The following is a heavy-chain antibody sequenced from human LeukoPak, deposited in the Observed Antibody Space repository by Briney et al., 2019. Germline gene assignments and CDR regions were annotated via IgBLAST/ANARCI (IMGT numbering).Heavy chain of an antibody. Sequence: PGGSLRLSCAASGFTFSKYWMTWVRQAPGQGLEWVASINQDGSERYSLDSVKGRFTISRDNARNSLYLQMNSLRVDDTAFYYCGSRNYGGYPIPLDYWGQGILVTVSS. J-gene: IGHJ4*02. V-gene: IGHV3-7*01. CDR3: GSRNYGGYPIPLDY. CDR1: GFTFSKYW. CDR2: INQDGSER. D-gene: IGHD4-23*01.